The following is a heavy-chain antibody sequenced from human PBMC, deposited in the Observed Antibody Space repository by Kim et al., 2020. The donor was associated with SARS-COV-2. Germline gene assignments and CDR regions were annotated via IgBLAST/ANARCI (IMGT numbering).Heavy chain of an antibody. J-gene: IGHJ6*02. V-gene: IGHV5-51*01. Sequence: TRYSPSCQGQVTISADKSISTAYLQWSSLKASDTAMYYCARILLGSDMDVWGQGTTVTVSS. D-gene: IGHD2-15*01. CDR2: T. CDR3: ARILLGSDMDV.